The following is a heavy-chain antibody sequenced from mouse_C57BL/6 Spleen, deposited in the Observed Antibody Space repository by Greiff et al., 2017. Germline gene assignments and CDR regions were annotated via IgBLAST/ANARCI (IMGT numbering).Heavy chain of an antibody. Sequence: QVQLQQPGAELVRPGSSVKLSCTASGFTFTSYWMHWVKQRPIQGLEWIGNIDPSDSETHYNQKFKDKATLTVDKTYSTAYMQLSSLTSEDSAVYYCARGHTAVIIGYFDYWGQGTTLTVSS. D-gene: IGHD1-1*01. CDR2: IDPSDSET. CDR3: ARGHTAVIIGYFDY. V-gene: IGHV1-52*01. CDR1: GFTFTSYW. J-gene: IGHJ2*01.